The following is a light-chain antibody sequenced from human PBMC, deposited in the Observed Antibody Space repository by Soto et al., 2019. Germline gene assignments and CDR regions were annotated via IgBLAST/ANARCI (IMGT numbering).Light chain of an antibody. J-gene: IGKJ1*01. CDR1: QSISSY. Sequence: DIQMTQSPSSLSASVGDIVTITCRASQSISSYLNWYQQKPGKAPKLLIYASSSLQSGVPSRFSGSGSGTDFTLTISSLQPEDFATYYCQQSYSTPWTFGQGTK. CDR2: ASS. CDR3: QQSYSTPWT. V-gene: IGKV1-39*01.